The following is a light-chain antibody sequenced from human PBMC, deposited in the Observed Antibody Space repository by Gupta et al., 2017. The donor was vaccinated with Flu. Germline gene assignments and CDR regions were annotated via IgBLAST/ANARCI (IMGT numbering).Light chain of an antibody. CDR2: DAS. V-gene: IGKV1-33*01. Sequence: DVQMTQSPSSKSASVGDRVTITCQATHDIGHSLHWYLQRPGKAPKLLIFDASNLKPGVPSRFTGSGSGRDFTLTITSLQPEDIGTYYCQQNHNSLLHLTFGPGTTVDLK. J-gene: IGKJ3*01. CDR3: QQNHNSLLHLT. CDR1: HDIGHS.